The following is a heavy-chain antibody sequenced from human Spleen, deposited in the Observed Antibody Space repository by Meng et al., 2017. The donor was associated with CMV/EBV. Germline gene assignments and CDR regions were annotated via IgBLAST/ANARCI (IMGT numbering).Heavy chain of an antibody. CDR1: GFTFSSYA. CDR3: AKSGIAAAGMHYYGMDV. Sequence: GGSLRLSCAASGFTFSSYAMSWVRQAPGKGLEWVSAISGSGGSTYYADSVKGRFTISRDNSKNTLYLQMNSLRAEDTAVYYCAKSGIAAAGMHYYGMDVWGQGTTVTVSS. V-gene: IGHV3-23*01. D-gene: IGHD6-13*01. CDR2: ISGSGGST. J-gene: IGHJ6*02.